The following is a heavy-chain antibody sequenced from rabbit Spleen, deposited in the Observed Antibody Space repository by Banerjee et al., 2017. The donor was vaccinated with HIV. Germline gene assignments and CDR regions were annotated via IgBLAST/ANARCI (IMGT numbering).Heavy chain of an antibody. V-gene: IGHV1S40*01. D-gene: IGHD2-1*01. CDR2: IYTGNAKT. J-gene: IGHJ4*01. CDR1: GFSFSSSYD. CDR3: ARGSAAMTMVITGFYLNL. Sequence: QSLEESGGDLVKPGASLTLTCTASGFSFSSSYDMCWVRQAPGKGLEWIGCIYTGNAKTYYASWAKGRFTISKSSSTTVTLQMTSLTAADTATYFCARGSAAMTMVITGFYLNLWGPGTLVTVS.